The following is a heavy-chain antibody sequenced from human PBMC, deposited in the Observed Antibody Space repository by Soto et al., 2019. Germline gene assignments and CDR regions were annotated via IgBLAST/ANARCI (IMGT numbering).Heavy chain of an antibody. CDR3: ARVPAVAHEGGWYYSGMDV. Sequence: SETLSLTCTVSGGSISSYYWSWIRQPPGKGLEWIGYIYYSGSTNYNPSLKSRVTISVDTSKNQFSLKLSSVTAADTAVYYCARVPAVAHEGGWYYSGMDVWGQGTTVTVSS. CDR1: GGSISSYY. CDR2: IYYSGST. V-gene: IGHV4-59*01. J-gene: IGHJ6*02. D-gene: IGHD6-19*01.